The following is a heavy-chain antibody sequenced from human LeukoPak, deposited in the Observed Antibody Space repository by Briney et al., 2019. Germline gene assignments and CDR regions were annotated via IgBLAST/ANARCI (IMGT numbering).Heavy chain of an antibody. CDR2: INSDGSST. Sequence: PGGSLRLSCEASGFTFSTYWMHWVRQAPGKGLVWVSRINSDGSSTSYADSVKGRFTISRDNAKNTLYLQMNSLRAEDTAVYYCARGGWFGELVRRFGYYYYYMDVWGKGTTVTVSS. CDR1: GFTFSTYW. D-gene: IGHD3-10*01. CDR3: ARGGWFGELVRRFGYYYYYMDV. V-gene: IGHV3-74*01. J-gene: IGHJ6*03.